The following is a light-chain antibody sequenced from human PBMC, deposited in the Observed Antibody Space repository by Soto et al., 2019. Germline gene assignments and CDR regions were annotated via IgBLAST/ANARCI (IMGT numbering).Light chain of an antibody. CDR3: QQYYSTPYT. CDR1: PSVLSSSNNKNY. CDR2: WAS. Sequence: DFVMTQTPDSLAVSLGERATINCKSSPSVLSSSNNKNYSAWYQQKPGQPPKLLIYWASTRDSGVPDRLSGSGSGTDFTLTISSLQAEDEAVYYGQQYYSTPYTFGQGTKLEIK. J-gene: IGKJ2*01. V-gene: IGKV4-1*01.